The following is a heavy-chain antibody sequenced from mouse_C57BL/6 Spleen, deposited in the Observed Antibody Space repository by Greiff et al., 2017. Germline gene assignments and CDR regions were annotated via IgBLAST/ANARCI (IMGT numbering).Heavy chain of an antibody. J-gene: IGHJ4*01. CDR1: GYSITSGYY. CDR3: AREGDYYGSDAMDY. Sequence: EVKLQESGPGLVKPSPSLSLTCSVTGYSITSGYYWNWIRQFPGNKLEWMGYISYDGSNNYNPSLKNRISITRDTSTDQFFLKLNSVTTEDTATYYCAREGDYYGSDAMDYWGQGTSVTVSS. CDR2: ISYDGSN. D-gene: IGHD1-1*01. V-gene: IGHV3-6*01.